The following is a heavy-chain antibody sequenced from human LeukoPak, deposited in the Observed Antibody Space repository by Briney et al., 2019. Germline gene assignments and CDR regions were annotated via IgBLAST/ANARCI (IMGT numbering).Heavy chain of an antibody. J-gene: IGHJ5*02. V-gene: IGHV1-18*04. Sequence: ASVKVSCKASGYTFTSYYMHWVRQAPGQGLEWMGWVTSYNGDTNYAQKFQGRVTMSTDTSTSTAYMELRSLRFDDTATYYCAKDWHILTGRNCFDPWGQGTLVTVSS. D-gene: IGHD3-9*01. CDR3: AKDWHILTGRNCFDP. CDR2: VTSYNGDT. CDR1: GYTFTSYY.